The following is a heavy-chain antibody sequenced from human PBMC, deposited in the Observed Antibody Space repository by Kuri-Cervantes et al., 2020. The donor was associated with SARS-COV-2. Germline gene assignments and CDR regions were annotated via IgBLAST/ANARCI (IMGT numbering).Heavy chain of an antibody. J-gene: IGHJ6*02. Sequence: GGSLRLSCAASGFTLSSYGMHWVRQAPGKGLEWVAVISYDGSNKYYADSVKGRFTISRDNSKNTLYLQMNSLRAEDTAVYYCARLGVAAAGSYYYYGMDVWGQGTTVTVSS. CDR3: ARLGVAAAGSYYYYGMDV. D-gene: IGHD6-13*01. CDR1: GFTLSSYG. V-gene: IGHV3-30*03. CDR2: ISYDGSNK.